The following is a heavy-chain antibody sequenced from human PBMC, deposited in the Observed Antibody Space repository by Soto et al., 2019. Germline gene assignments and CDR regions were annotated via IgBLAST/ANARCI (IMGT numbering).Heavy chain of an antibody. CDR3: ARGLWLNYGMDV. CDR2: IYYSGST. J-gene: IGHJ6*02. D-gene: IGHD3-10*01. CDR1: GDSIYSGNHY. Sequence: SETLSLTCTVSGDSIYSGNHYWTWIRQHPGKGLEWIGYIYYSGSTYYSPSLKSRLTISVDTSKNQFSLELTSMRAADTAVYYCARGLWLNYGMDVWGQGTTVTVSS. V-gene: IGHV4-31*03.